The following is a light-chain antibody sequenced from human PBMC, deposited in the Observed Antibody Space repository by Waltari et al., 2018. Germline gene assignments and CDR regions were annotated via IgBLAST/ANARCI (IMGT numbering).Light chain of an antibody. J-gene: IGLJ2*01. V-gene: IGLV1-47*01. CDR2: RNN. CDR1: KPNLGPNY. CDR3: AAWDDSLRAVV. Sequence: QSVLTQPPSASGTPRQRVIISCSGSKPNLGPNYVYWYQQLPGTAPKVLIYRNNQRPSRVPDRFSGSKSGTSASLAISGLRSEDEADYYCAAWDDSLRAVVFGGGTKLCVL.